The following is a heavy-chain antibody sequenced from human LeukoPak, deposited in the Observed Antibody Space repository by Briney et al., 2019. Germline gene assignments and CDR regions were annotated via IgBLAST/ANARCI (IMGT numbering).Heavy chain of an antibody. CDR1: GGSFSGYY. J-gene: IGHJ6*03. CDR2: INHSGST. D-gene: IGHD3-3*01. CDR3: ARGGDLYYDLWSGYYNDYYYYYMDV. V-gene: IGHV4-34*01. Sequence: SETLSLACAVYGGSFSGYYWSWIRQPPGKGLEWIGEINHSGSTNYNPSLKSRVTISVDTSKNQFSLKLSSVTAADTAVYYCARGGDLYYDLWSGYYNDYYYYYMDVWGKGTTVTVSS.